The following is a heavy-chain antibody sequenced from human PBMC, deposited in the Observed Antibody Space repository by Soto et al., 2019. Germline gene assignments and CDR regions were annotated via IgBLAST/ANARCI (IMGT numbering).Heavy chain of an antibody. J-gene: IGHJ5*02. V-gene: IGHV4-39*01. CDR3: ARQIPGLVYGEDRNNWFDP. CDR2: IYYSGST. CDR1: GGSISSSSYY. Sequence: SETLSLTCTVSGGSISSSSYYWGWIRQPPGKGLEWIGSIYYSGSTYYNPSLKSRVTISVDTSKNQFSLKLRSVTAADTEVYDCARQIPGLVYGEDRNNWFDPWGQGTLVTVSS. D-gene: IGHD2-15*01.